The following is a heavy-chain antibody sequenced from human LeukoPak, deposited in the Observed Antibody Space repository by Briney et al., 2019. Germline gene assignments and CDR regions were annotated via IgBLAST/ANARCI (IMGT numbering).Heavy chain of an antibody. J-gene: IGHJ4*02. D-gene: IGHD4-17*01. CDR1: GYTFTSYG. CDR2: ISGYNGNT. V-gene: IGHV1-18*01. CDR3: AMGETVTTPPRDY. Sequence: VASVKVSCKASGYTFTSYGFTWVRQAPGQGLEWMGWISGYNGNTNYAQKLQGRVTMTTDTSTSTAYMELTSLRSDDTAVYYCAMGETVTTPPRDYWGQGTLVTVSS.